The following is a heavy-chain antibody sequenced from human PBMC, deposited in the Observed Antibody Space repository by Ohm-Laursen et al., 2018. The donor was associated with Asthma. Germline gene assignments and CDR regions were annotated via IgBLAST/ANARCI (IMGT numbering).Heavy chain of an antibody. V-gene: IGHV3-48*01. CDR1: GFTFSSYA. CDR2: ISSSSSTI. Sequence: SLRLSCSASGFTFSSYAMSWVRQAPGKGLEWVSYISSSSSTIYYADSVKGRFTISRDNSKNTLYLQMNSLRAEDTAVYYCAKAYYDSSGYPSWGLDYWGQGTLATVSS. CDR3: AKAYYDSSGYPSWGLDY. D-gene: IGHD3-22*01. J-gene: IGHJ4*02.